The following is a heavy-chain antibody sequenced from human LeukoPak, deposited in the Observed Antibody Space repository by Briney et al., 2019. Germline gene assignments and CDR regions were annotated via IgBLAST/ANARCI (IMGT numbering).Heavy chain of an antibody. CDR1: GFTFSSYS. CDR3: ASRIGGWYMDS. V-gene: IGHV3-21*01. CDR2: ISSSSSYI. Sequence: GGSLRLSCAASGFTFSSYSMNWVRQAPGKGLEWVSSISSSSSYIYYADSAKGRFTISRDNAKNSLYLQMNSLRAEDTAVYYCASRIGGWYMDSWGQGTLVTVSS. J-gene: IGHJ4*02. D-gene: IGHD6-19*01.